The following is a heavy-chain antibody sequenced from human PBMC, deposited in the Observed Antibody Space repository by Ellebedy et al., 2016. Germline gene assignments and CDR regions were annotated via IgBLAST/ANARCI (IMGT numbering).Heavy chain of an antibody. CDR3: ASYGDYIYYFDY. CDR2: IYQSGST. D-gene: IGHD4-17*01. V-gene: IGHV4-30-2*01. CDR1: GGSISSGDHS. Sequence: SETLSLTCAVSGGSISSGDHSWTWVRQPPGKGLEYIGYIYQSGSTYYNPSLKSRVTMSLDRSKNQYSLKLSSVTAADTAVYYCASYGDYIYYFDYWGQGTLVTVSS. J-gene: IGHJ4*02.